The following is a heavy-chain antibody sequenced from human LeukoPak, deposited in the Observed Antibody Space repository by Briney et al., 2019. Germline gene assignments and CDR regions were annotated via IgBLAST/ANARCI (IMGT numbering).Heavy chain of an antibody. CDR2: INPNSGGT. V-gene: IGHV1-2*02. Sequence: ASVKVSCKASGYTFTGYYMHWVRQAPGQGLEWMGWINPNSGGTNYAQKFHGRVTMTRDTSISTAYMELSRLRSDDTAVYYCARACCSNTSCYLFDYWGQGTLVTVSS. CDR1: GYTFTGYY. J-gene: IGHJ4*02. CDR3: ARACCSNTSCYLFDY. D-gene: IGHD2-2*01.